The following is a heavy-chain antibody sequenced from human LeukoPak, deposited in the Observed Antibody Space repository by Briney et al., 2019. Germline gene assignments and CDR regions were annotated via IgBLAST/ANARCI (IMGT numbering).Heavy chain of an antibody. J-gene: IGHJ4*02. D-gene: IGHD6-13*01. CDR2: IYDSGST. CDR1: GFTFSSYA. CDR3: TRTTVGNFDY. V-gene: IGHV4-59*01. Sequence: PGGSLRLSCAASGFTFSSYAMSWVRQAPGKGLEWIGYIYDSGSTNYNPSLKSRVTISLDTSKNQFSLKLTSVTAADTAVYYCTRTTVGNFDYWGQGTLVTVSS.